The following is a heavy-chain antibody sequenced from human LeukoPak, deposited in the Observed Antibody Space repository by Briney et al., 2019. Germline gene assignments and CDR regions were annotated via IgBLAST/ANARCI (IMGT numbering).Heavy chain of an antibody. CDR3: AKDETVVPAAGGHY. J-gene: IGHJ4*02. D-gene: IGHD2-2*01. CDR1: GFTFSSYS. Sequence: GGSLRLSCAASGFTFSSYSMNWVRQAPGKGLEWVSYISSSSSTIYYADSVKGRFTISRDNAKNSLYLQMNSLRAEDTAVYYCAKDETVVPAAGGHYWGQGTLVTVSS. CDR2: ISSSSSTI. V-gene: IGHV3-48*01.